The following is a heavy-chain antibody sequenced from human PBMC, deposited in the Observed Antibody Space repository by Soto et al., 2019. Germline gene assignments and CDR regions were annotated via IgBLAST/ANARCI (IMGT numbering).Heavy chain of an antibody. CDR2: IDSGGGST. J-gene: IGHJ5*02. CDR1: GFSFSNYA. Sequence: EVQLLVSGGGSVQPGGSLRLSCAASGFSFSNYAMSWVRQAPGTGLEWVSAIDSGGGSTYYAASVKGRFSISRYNSMNTLYLQMNSLRAEDTAIYYCTKDHSNYQDHWFAPWGQGTLVTVSS. CDR3: TKDHSNYQDHWFAP. V-gene: IGHV3-23*01. D-gene: IGHD4-4*01.